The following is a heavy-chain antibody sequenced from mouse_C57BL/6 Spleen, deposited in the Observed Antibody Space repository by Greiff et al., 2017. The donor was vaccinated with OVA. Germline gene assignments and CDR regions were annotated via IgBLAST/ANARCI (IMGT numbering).Heavy chain of an antibody. CDR3: ARRIYYDDDGGYYYAMDY. V-gene: IGHV1-69*01. CDR2: IDPSDSYT. Sequence: QVQLQQPGAELVMPGASVKLSCKASGYTFTSYWMHWVKQRPGQGLEWIGEIDPSDSYTNYNQKFKGKSTLTVDKSSSTAYMQLSSLTSEDSAVYYCARRIYYDDDGGYYYAMDYWGQGTSVTVSS. D-gene: IGHD2-4*01. J-gene: IGHJ4*01. CDR1: GYTFTSYW.